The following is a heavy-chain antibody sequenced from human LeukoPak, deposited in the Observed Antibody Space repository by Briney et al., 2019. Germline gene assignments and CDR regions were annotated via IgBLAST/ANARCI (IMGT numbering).Heavy chain of an antibody. D-gene: IGHD2-21*02. CDR3: ARTQDVTYYYYYMDV. J-gene: IGHJ6*03. V-gene: IGHV1-18*01. CDR1: GYSFTSYG. Sequence: GESLKISCKGSGYSFTSYGISWVRQAPGQGLEWMAWISLYNGNTNYAQKFQGRVTMNTDTSASTAYMELRSVRSDDTAVYYCARTQDVTYYYYYMDVWGKGTTLTVSS. CDR2: ISLYNGNT.